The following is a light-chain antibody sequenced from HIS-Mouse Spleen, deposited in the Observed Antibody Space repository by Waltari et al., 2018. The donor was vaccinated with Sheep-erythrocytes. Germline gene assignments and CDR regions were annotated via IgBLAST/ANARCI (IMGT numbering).Light chain of an antibody. CDR1: KMGDKY. V-gene: IGLV3-1*01. CDR2: QDR. J-gene: IGLJ1*01. CDR3: QAWDSSTYV. Sequence: SYELTQPPSVSVSQGQTASITCYGDKMGDKYACWYQKKPGQSPVLGIYQDRKRPSGIPERFSGSKAGNTATLTNSGTQAMDEADYYCQAWDSSTYVFGTGTKVTVL.